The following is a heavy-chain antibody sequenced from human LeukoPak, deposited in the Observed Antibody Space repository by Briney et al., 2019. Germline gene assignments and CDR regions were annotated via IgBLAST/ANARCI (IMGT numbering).Heavy chain of an antibody. CDR1: GFTFNSYA. Sequence: GGSLRLSCAASGFTFNSYAMHWVRQAPGKGLEWVAVISYDGSNKYYADSVKGRFTISRDNAKNSLYLQMNSLRAEDTALYYCARGNYYDSSGYLYYWGQGTLVTVSS. J-gene: IGHJ4*02. CDR2: ISYDGSNK. D-gene: IGHD3-22*01. CDR3: ARGNYYDSSGYLYY. V-gene: IGHV3-30-3*01.